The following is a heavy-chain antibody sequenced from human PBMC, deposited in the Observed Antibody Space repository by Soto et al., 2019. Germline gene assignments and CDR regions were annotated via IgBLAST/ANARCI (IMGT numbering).Heavy chain of an antibody. V-gene: IGHV1-3*01. J-gene: IGHJ5*02. CDR2: INAANGDT. D-gene: IGHD6-13*01. Sequence: ASVKVSCKASGYTFTSYGIHWVRQAPGQRLEWMGWINAANGDTKYSPKFQGRVTITRDTSASTAYMELSSLRSEDTAVYYCVGRHVSATGIDWFDPWGQGNLVTASS. CDR3: VGRHVSATGIDWFDP. CDR1: GYTFTSYG.